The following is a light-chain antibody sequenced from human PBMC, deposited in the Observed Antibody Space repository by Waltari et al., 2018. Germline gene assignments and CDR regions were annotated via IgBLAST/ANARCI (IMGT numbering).Light chain of an antibody. V-gene: IGLV2-11*01. Sequence: QSALTQPRSVSGSPGQSVTISCTGTSSDVGGYNYVSWYQQHPGKAPKLMIYDGSKRPSGVPARFSGYKSGNTASLTSSGLQAEDEADYYCCSYAGSYTFVFGTGTKVTVL. CDR1: SSDVGGYNY. CDR3: CSYAGSYTFV. CDR2: DGS. J-gene: IGLJ1*01.